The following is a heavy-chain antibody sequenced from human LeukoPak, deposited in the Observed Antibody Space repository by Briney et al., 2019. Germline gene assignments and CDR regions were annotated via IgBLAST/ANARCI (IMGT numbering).Heavy chain of an antibody. CDR2: IYYNDDK. Sequence: SGPTLVKPTQTLTLTCTFSDFSLSTPGMGVGWIRQPPGKALEWLAFIYYNDDKRYSPSLRSRLTITRDTSKNQVVLAMTNMDPVDTATYYCAHLVVTIDWRSYFGYWGQGALVTVSS. D-gene: IGHD3-9*01. V-gene: IGHV2-5*01. CDR3: AHLVVTIDWRSYFGY. J-gene: IGHJ4*02. CDR1: DFSLSTPGMG.